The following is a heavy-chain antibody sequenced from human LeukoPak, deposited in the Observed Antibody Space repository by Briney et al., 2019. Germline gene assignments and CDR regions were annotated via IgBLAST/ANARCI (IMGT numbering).Heavy chain of an antibody. V-gene: IGHV3-7*01. CDR1: GFSFRDFW. Sequence: PGGSLRLSCAASGFSFRDFWMTWVRQAPGKGLEWVANINQGGGVKYYVDSVKGRFTISRDDTESSLYVQMNSLRDEDTAVYYCAKDWDSWSGYSAFDIWGQGTMVTVFS. J-gene: IGHJ3*02. CDR2: INQGGGVK. CDR3: AKDWDSWSGYSAFDI. D-gene: IGHD3-3*01.